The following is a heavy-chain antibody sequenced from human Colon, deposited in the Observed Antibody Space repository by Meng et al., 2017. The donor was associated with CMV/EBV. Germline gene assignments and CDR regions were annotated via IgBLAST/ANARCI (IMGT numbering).Heavy chain of an antibody. CDR3: AKESVTTSVYYQYFGMDV. CDR1: GFTFSSFA. Sequence: GESLKISCAASGFTFSSFAMSWVRQAPGEGLEWVSVISGSGGSTYYADSVKGRFTISRDNSKNTLYLQMNSLRVEDTAVYYCAKESVTTSVYYQYFGMDVWGQGTTVTVSS. V-gene: IGHV3-23*01. J-gene: IGHJ6*02. CDR2: ISGSGGST. D-gene: IGHD4-17*01.